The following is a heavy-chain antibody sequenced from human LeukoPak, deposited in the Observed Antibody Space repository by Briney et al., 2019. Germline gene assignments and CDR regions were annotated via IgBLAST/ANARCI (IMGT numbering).Heavy chain of an antibody. CDR3: ARDDPGIAVAGMGYYGMDV. Sequence: SETLSLTCTVSGGSISSYYWSWIRQPPGKGLEWVGYIYYSGSTNYNPSLKSRVTISVDTSKNQFSLKLSSVTAADTAVYYCARDDPGIAVAGMGYYGMDVWGQGTTVTVSS. J-gene: IGHJ6*02. D-gene: IGHD6-19*01. V-gene: IGHV4-59*01. CDR1: GGSISSYY. CDR2: IYYSGST.